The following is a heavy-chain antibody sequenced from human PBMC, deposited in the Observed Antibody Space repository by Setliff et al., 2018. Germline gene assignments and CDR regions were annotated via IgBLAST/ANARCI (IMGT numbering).Heavy chain of an antibody. CDR3: ARTGTYRYFDY. CDR2: INHRGST. V-gene: IGHV4-34*01. D-gene: IGHD1-1*01. CDR1: GGTFSDYH. J-gene: IGHJ4*02. Sequence: TSETLSLTCAAYGGTFSDYHWTWIRQSPEKGLEWIGEINHRGSTNYNPSLKSRVTISVDTSKSQFSLRLNSVTAADTAVYYCARTGTYRYFDYWGRGTLVTVSS.